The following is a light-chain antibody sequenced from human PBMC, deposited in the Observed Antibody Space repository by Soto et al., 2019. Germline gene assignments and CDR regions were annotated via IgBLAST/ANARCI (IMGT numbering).Light chain of an antibody. CDR1: QTIHNN. J-gene: IGKJ5*01. Sequence: VMRQDPATLSVSPGERATLSCRASQTIHNNISWYQLNDGQVPRLLIYGASTRATDIPARFSGSGSGTDFTLTISRLAPEDFAVYYCQPCGSSSTFGQGTRLEIK. V-gene: IGKV3-15*01. CDR3: QPCGSSST. CDR2: GAS.